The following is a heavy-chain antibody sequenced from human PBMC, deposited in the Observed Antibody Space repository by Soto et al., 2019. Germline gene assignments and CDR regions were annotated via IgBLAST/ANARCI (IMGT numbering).Heavy chain of an antibody. Sequence: QVQLVQSGAEVKKPGASVKVSCKASGYTFTSYGISWVRQAPGQGLEWMGWISAYNGNTNYAQKLQGRVTMTTDTSTSTTYMELRILRSDDTAVYYCERAYSIHRYYYYYMDVWGKGTTVTVSS. CDR2: ISAYNGNT. D-gene: IGHD2-21*01. CDR3: ERAYSIHRYYYYYMDV. CDR1: GYTFTSYG. V-gene: IGHV1-18*01. J-gene: IGHJ6*03.